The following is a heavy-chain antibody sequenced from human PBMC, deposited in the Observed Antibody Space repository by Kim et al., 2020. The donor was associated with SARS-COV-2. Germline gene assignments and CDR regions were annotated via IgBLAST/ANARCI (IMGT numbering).Heavy chain of an antibody. V-gene: IGHV3-33*08. Sequence: GGSLRLSCAASGFTFSSYGMHWVRQAPGKGLEWVAVIWYDGSNKYYADSVKGRFTISRDNSKNTLYLQMNSLRAEDTAVYYCVRGGFGELWEYYFDYWGQGTLVTVSS. CDR1: GFTFSSYG. J-gene: IGHJ4*02. CDR2: IWYDGSNK. CDR3: VRGGFGELWEYYFDY. D-gene: IGHD3-10*01.